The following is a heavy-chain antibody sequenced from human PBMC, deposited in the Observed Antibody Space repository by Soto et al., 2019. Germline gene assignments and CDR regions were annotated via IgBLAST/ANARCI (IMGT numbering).Heavy chain of an antibody. Sequence: ASVKVSCKASGYTFTSYGISWVRQAPGQGLEWVGIVNPSDGSTNFAQKFQGRVTMTRDTSTSTVYMELSSLGSEDTAMYYCARDLPLASGGSDYWGEGTLVTVSS. CDR3: ARDLPLASGGSDY. J-gene: IGHJ4*02. V-gene: IGHV1-46*01. D-gene: IGHD5-12*01. CDR1: GYTFTSYG. CDR2: VNPSDGST.